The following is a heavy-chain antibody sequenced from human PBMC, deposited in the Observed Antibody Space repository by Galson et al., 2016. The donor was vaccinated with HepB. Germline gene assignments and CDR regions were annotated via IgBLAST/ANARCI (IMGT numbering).Heavy chain of an antibody. V-gene: IGHV2-5*02. CDR3: AHRGRTRYFDT. CDR2: IYWDDED. J-gene: IGHJ4*02. CDR1: GISVTTFEVG. D-gene: IGHD3/OR15-3a*01. Sequence: PALVKPTQTLTLTCSVSGISVTTFEVGVGWIRQSPGKAPEWLAIIYWDDEDRYSPSLKSRLTITRDTSKNQVVLTKINMDPEDTATDYCAHRGRTRYFDTWGQGTLVTVSS.